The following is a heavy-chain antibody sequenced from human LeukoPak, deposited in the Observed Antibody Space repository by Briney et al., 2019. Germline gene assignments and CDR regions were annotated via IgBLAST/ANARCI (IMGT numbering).Heavy chain of an antibody. CDR1: GGYISSGGYY. Sequence: SQTLSLTCTVSGGYISSGGYYWSWLREHPGKGLEWIGYIYYSGSTYYNPSLKSRVTISGDKSKNQFSLKLSSVTAADTAVYYCVRDQRSLFDLWGQGSLVTVSS. CDR3: VRDQRSLFDL. CDR2: IYYSGST. V-gene: IGHV4-31*09. D-gene: IGHD1-26*01. J-gene: IGHJ4*02.